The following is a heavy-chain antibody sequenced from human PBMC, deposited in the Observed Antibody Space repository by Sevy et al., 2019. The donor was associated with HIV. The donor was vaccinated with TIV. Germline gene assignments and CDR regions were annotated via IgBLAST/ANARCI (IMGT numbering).Heavy chain of an antibody. CDR3: AKGARGQWLVDDYYGLDV. V-gene: IGHV3-33*06. D-gene: IGHD6-19*01. J-gene: IGHJ6*02. CDR2: IWYDGTNK. Sequence: GGSLRLSCAASGFTFSMYGMHWVRQAPGKGLEWVARIWYDGTNKFYGDSVKGRFTISRDNSKNTLYLQLNSLRAEDTAVYYCAKGARGQWLVDDYYGLDVWGQGTTVTVSS. CDR1: GFTFSMYG.